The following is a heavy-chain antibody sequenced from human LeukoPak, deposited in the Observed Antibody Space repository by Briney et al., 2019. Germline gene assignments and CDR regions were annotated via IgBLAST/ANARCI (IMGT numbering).Heavy chain of an antibody. CDR2: ISGNGDGT. V-gene: IGHV3-23*01. CDR1: GFTFSSYA. Sequence: GGSLGLSCAASGFTFSSYAMSWVRQAPGKGLEWVSSISGNGDGTQYAASVQGRFTISRDNSKNTLYLQMNNLRAEDTAIYYCAKDPNGDYIGTFDIWGQGTMVTVSS. CDR3: AKDPNGDYIGTFDI. J-gene: IGHJ3*02. D-gene: IGHD4-17*01.